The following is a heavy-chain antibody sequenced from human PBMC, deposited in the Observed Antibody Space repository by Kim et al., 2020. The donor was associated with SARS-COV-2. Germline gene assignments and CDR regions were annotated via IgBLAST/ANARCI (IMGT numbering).Heavy chain of an antibody. CDR2: ITWNSGRI. CDR3: AKVGSSSGWSIDAFDI. Sequence: GGSLRLSCAASGFAFDDYAIHWVRQAPGKGLEWVLSITWNSGRIDYADSVRGRFTVSRDNAKNSLYLQLNSLRTEDTAVYYCAKVGSSSGWSIDAFDIWGQGTMVTVSS. CDR1: GFAFDDYA. J-gene: IGHJ3*02. D-gene: IGHD6-19*01. V-gene: IGHV3-9*01.